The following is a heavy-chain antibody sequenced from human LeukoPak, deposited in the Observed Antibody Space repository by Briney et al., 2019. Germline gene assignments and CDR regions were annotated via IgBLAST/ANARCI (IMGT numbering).Heavy chain of an antibody. CDR3: AREQEWFGPRGPYYYYGMDV. V-gene: IGHV3-30*04. Sequence: GGSLRLSCAASGFTFSSYAMHWVRQAPGKGLEWVAVISYDGSNKYYADSVKGRFTISRDNSKNTLYLQMNSLRAEDTAVYYCAREQEWFGPRGPYYYYGMDVWGQGTTVTASS. J-gene: IGHJ6*02. CDR1: GFTFSSYA. CDR2: ISYDGSNK. D-gene: IGHD3-10*01.